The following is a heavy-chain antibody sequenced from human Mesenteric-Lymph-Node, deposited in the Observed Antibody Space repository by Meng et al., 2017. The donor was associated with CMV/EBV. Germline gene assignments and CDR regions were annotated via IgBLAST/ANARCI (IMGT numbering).Heavy chain of an antibody. CDR2: IYSCGST. J-gene: IGHJ6*02. D-gene: IGHD1-14*01. V-gene: IGHV3-53*01. Sequence: GESLKISCAASGFTVSSNYMSWVRQAPGKGLEWVSVIYSCGSTYYADSVKGRFTISRDNSKNTLYLQMNSLRAEDTAVYYCARILPASYGMDVWGQGTTVTVSS. CDR1: GFTVSSNY. CDR3: ARILPASYGMDV.